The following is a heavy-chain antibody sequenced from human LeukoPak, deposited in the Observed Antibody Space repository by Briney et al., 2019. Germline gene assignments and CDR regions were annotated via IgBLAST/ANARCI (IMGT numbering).Heavy chain of an antibody. V-gene: IGHV1-18*04. CDR2: INPETFKV. Sequence: ASVKVSCKASGYTFTDSYIHWVRQAPGQGLEWLGWINPETFKVEYAERFQGRVTMTTDTSTSTAYMQLRSLRSDDTAVYYCARDVENFDDWGQGTLVTVSS. CDR1: GYTFTDSY. CDR3: ARDVENFDD. J-gene: IGHJ4*02.